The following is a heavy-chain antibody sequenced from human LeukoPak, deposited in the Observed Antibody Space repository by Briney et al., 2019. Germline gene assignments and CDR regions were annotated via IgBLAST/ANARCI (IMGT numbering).Heavy chain of an antibody. D-gene: IGHD3-3*01. V-gene: IGHV4-59*01. J-gene: IGHJ4*02. Sequence: KASETLSLTCAASGGSISTYCWSWIRQPPGKGLEWIGYILYSGSTNYNPSLKSRVTISVDTSKNQFSLKLSSVTAADTAVYYCVRSDDFWSGYYGYWGQGTLVTVSS. CDR3: VRSDDFWSGYYGY. CDR1: GGSISTYC. CDR2: ILYSGST.